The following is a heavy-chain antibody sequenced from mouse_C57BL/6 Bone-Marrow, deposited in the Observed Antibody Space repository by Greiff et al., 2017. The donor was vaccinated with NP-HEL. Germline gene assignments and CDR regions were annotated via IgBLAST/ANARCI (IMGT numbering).Heavy chain of an antibody. CDR2: INPNNGGT. Sequence: DYYMNWVKQSHGKSLEWIGDINPNNGGTSYNQKFKGKATLTVDKSSSTAYMELRSLTSEDSAVYYCARRGKDYWGQGTSVTVSS. V-gene: IGHV1-26*01. J-gene: IGHJ4*01. CDR3: ARRGKDY. CDR1: DYY.